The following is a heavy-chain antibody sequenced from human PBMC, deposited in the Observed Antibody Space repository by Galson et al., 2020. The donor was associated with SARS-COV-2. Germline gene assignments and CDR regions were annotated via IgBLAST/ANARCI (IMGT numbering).Heavy chain of an antibody. D-gene: IGHD3-9*01. CDR2: IDWDDNK. Sequence: ESGPTLVKPTQTLTLTSPFSGFSLSRRGMCVSWIRQPTGKALECLTRIDWDDNKYYNTSLKTRLTISKDTSKNQVVLTMTHMDPADTATYYGARFGSRVLADTGRWGAFDVWGQGTMVTVSS. J-gene: IGHJ3*01. CDR1: GFSLSRRGMC. V-gene: IGHV2-70*11. CDR3: ARFGSRVLADTGRWGAFDV.